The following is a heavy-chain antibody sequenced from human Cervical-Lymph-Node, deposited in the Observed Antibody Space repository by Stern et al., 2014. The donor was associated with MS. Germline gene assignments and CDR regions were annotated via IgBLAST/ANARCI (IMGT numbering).Heavy chain of an antibody. CDR2: INTYIGHT. J-gene: IGHJ2*01. V-gene: IGHV1-18*01. D-gene: IGHD1-26*01. Sequence: QVQLVQSGAEVKKPGASVKVSCRASGDTFPSYGLTWVRQAPGQGLEWMGWINTYIGHTNYAQKIQGRVTMTADTSTSTAYMELRGLRSDDTGIYYCASSSGSFWFFELWGRGTLVTVSS. CDR1: GDTFPSYG. CDR3: ASSSGSFWFFEL.